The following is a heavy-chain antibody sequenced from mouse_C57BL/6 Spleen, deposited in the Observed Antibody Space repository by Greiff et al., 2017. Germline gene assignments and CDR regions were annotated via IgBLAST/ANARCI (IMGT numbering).Heavy chain of an antibody. CDR2: ISSGGSYT. CDR1: GFTFSSYG. J-gene: IGHJ3*01. D-gene: IGHD2-5*01. V-gene: IGHV5-6*01. CDR3: ARYSTWFAY. Sequence: EVKLQESGGDLVKPGGSLKLSCAASGFTFSSYGMSWVRQTPDKRLEWVATISSGGSYTYYPDSVKGRFTISRDNAKNTLYLQMSSLKSEDTAMYYCARYSTWFAYWGQGTLVTVSA.